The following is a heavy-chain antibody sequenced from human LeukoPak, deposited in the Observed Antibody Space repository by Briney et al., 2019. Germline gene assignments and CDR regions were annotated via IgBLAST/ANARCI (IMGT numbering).Heavy chain of an antibody. CDR2: FDPEDSET. CDR1: GYTLTELS. J-gene: IGHJ4*02. CDR3: ATSEDGSGSVGY. V-gene: IGHV1-24*01. D-gene: IGHD3-10*01. Sequence: ASVKVSCKVSGYTLTELSMHWVRQAHGKGLEWMGGFDPEDSETIYAQKFQGRVTMTEDTSTDTAYMELSSLRAEDTAVYYCATSEDGSGSVGYWGQGTLVTVSS.